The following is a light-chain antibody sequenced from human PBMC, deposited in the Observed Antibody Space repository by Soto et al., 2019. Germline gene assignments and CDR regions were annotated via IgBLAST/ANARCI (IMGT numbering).Light chain of an antibody. Sequence: DIQLTQSPSFLSASVGDRVTITCRASQGISSYLAWYQQEPGKAPKLLIYAASTLQSGVPSRFSGSGSGTEFTLTISNLQPEDFATYYCQQLNSFGPGTKVDIK. V-gene: IGKV1-9*01. CDR2: AAS. J-gene: IGKJ3*01. CDR1: QGISSY. CDR3: QQLNS.